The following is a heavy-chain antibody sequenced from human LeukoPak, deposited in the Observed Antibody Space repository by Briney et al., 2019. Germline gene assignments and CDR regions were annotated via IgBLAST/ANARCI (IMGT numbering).Heavy chain of an antibody. V-gene: IGHV3-21*01. CDR2: ISSSSTYI. J-gene: IGHJ6*02. Sequence: PGGSLRLSCAASGFSFSTYYVNWVRQAPGKGLEWVSCISSSSTYIYYADSVRGRFAIFRDNAKNSLYLQMNSLRDEDTAVYYCARDGGPCSGGSCYPPYYYGMDVWGQGTTVTVSS. CDR1: GFSFSTYY. D-gene: IGHD2-15*01. CDR3: ARDGGPCSGGSCYPPYYYGMDV.